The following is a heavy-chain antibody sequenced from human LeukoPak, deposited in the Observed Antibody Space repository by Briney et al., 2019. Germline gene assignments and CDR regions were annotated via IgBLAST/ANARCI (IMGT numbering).Heavy chain of an antibody. CDR3: ARDQWSPDIVAVPAATDAFDI. Sequence: SETLSLTCTVSGGSISSYYWSWIRQPAGKGLEWIGRIYTSGSTNYNPSLKSRVTMSVDTSKNQFSLKLSSVTAADTAVYYCARDQWSPDIVAVPAATDAFDIWGQGTMVTVSS. V-gene: IGHV4-4*07. D-gene: IGHD2-2*01. J-gene: IGHJ3*02. CDR1: GGSISSYY. CDR2: IYTSGST.